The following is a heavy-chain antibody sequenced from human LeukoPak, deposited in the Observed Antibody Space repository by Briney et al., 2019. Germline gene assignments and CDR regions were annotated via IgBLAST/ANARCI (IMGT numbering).Heavy chain of an antibody. J-gene: IGHJ4*02. CDR2: INHSGST. D-gene: IGHD5-24*01. CDR1: GGSFSGYY. V-gene: IGHV4-34*01. Sequence: SETLSVTCVVYGGSFSGYYWNWIRQPPGKGLEWIGEINHSGSTNYNPSLKSRVTISVDTSKNQFSLKLSSVTAADTAVYYCARDEDGAGYWGQGTLVTVSS. CDR3: ARDEDGAGY.